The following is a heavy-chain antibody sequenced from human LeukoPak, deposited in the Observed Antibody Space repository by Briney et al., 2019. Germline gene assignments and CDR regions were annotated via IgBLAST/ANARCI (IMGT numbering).Heavy chain of an antibody. CDR2: IRQDGSEK. CDR3: ARRSPYSSSRIPDY. Sequence: SGGSLRLSCAASGFTFSSYWMSWVRQAPGKGLEWVANIRQDGSEKYYVDSVKGRFTISRDNAKNSLYLQMNSLRAEDTAVYYCARRSPYSSSRIPDYWSQGTLVTVSS. D-gene: IGHD6-6*01. CDR1: GFTFSSYW. J-gene: IGHJ4*02. V-gene: IGHV3-7*01.